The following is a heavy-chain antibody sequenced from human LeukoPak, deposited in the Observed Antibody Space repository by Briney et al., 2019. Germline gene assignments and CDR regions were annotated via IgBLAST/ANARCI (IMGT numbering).Heavy chain of an antibody. J-gene: IGHJ6*02. CDR2: INPSGGST. D-gene: IGHD3-3*01. CDR1: GYTFTSYY. Sequence: ASVKVSCKASGYTFTSYYMHWVRQAPRQGLEWMGIINPSGGSTSYAQKFQGRVTMTRDTSTSTVYMELSSLRSEDTAVYYCASVFLHYYGMDVWGQGTTVTVSS. CDR3: ASVFLHYYGMDV. V-gene: IGHV1-46*01.